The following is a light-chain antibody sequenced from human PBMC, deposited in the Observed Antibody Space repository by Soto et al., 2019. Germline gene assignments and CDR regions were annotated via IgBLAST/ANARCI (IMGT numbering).Light chain of an antibody. CDR3: QQSYSTPPMYT. V-gene: IGKV1-39*01. J-gene: IGKJ2*01. Sequence: DIQMTQSPSSLSASVGDRVTITCRASQSISXSLNWYQQKPGKAPTLLISVASTLHSGVPSRFSGSGSGTXXTLTISSLQREDFATYYCQQSYSTPPMYTFGQGTKLEIK. CDR2: VAS. CDR1: QSISXS.